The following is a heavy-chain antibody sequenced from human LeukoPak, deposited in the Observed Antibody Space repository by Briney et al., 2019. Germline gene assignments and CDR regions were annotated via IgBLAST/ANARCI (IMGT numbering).Heavy chain of an antibody. CDR2: ISSSGAYI. V-gene: IGHV3-21*01. Sequence: GVSLRLSCVASGFSFSDYSMNWVRQAPGKGLEWVSSISSSGAYIYYTDSEKGRFTISRDNGKNSLYLQMNSLRVEDTAVYYCARGPARSSSWEFDYWGQGNLVTVTS. CDR1: GFSFSDYS. J-gene: IGHJ4*02. CDR3: ARGPARSSSWEFDY. D-gene: IGHD6-13*01.